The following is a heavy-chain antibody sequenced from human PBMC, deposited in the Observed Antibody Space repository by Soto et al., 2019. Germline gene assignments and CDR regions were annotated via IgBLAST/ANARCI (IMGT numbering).Heavy chain of an antibody. CDR3: ARSIVVVPAAASYYYYYMDV. CDR2: INAGNGNT. D-gene: IGHD2-2*01. J-gene: IGHJ6*03. CDR1: GYTFTSYA. V-gene: IGHV1-3*01. Sequence: VASVKVSCKASGYTFTSYAMHWVRQAPGQRLEWMGWINAGNGNTKYSQKFQGRVTITRDTSASTAYMELSSLRSEDTAVYYCARSIVVVPAAASYYYYYMDVWGKGTTVTVSS.